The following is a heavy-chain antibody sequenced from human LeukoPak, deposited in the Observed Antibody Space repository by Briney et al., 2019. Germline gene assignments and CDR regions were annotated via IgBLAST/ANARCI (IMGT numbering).Heavy chain of an antibody. CDR1: GGSFSGYY. V-gene: IGHV4-34*01. D-gene: IGHD6-19*01. Sequence: SETLSLTXAVYGGSFSGYYWSWIRQPPGKGLEWIGEINHSGSTNYNPSLKSRVTISVDTSKNQFSLKLSSVTAADTAVYYCARGSGWYSSGWLGYWGQGTLVTVSS. CDR3: ARGSGWYSSGWLGY. CDR2: INHSGST. J-gene: IGHJ4*02.